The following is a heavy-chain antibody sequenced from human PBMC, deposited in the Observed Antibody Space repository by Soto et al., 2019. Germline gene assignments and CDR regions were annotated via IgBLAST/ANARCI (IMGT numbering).Heavy chain of an antibody. V-gene: IGHV4-39*02. CDR2: IYYSGNI. J-gene: IGHJ5*02. CDR1: GGSISTSSYY. D-gene: IGHD6-13*01. CDR3: ARRAAGGLNWFDP. Sequence: QLQLQESGPGLVKPSETLSLTCAVSGGSISTSSYYWDWIRQPPGKGLEWIGSIYYSGNIYYNPSLMSRVTISLDTSKNHFSLKFSSVTAADTAVYYCARRAAGGLNWFDPWGQGTLVTVSS.